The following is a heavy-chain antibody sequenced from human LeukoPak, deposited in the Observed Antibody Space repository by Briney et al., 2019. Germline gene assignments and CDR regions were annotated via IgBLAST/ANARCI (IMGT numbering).Heavy chain of an antibody. D-gene: IGHD3-10*01. V-gene: IGHV4-39*01. Sequence: PSETLSLTCTVSGGSISSSSYYWGWIRQPPGKGLEWIGSIYYSGSTYYNPSLKSRVTISVDPSLKLSSVPAADTAVYYCARHSSLYNGSGGSWFDPWGQEPWSPSPQ. CDR3: ARHSSLYNGSGGSWFDP. J-gene: IGHJ5*02. CDR2: IYYSGST. CDR1: GGSISSSSYY.